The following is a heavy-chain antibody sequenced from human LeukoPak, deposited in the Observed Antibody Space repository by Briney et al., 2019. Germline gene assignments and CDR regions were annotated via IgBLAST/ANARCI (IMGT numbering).Heavy chain of an antibody. J-gene: IGHJ6*01. CDR3: AKAPTPYCNGMDG. CDR2: ITGSGGST. CDR1: GFTFSSYA. V-gene: IGHV3-23*01. Sequence: GGSLRLSCAASGFTFSSYAMSWVRQTPGKGLEWVSGITGSGGSTYYADSVKGRFTISRDNSKNTLYLQMNSLRAEDTAVYYCAKAPTPYCNGMDGWGKATTVTVS. D-gene: IGHD4-17*01.